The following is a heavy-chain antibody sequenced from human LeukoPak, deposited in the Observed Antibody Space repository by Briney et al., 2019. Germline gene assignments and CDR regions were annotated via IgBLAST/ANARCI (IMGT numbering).Heavy chain of an antibody. CDR1: GYTFTSYY. J-gene: IGHJ6*03. D-gene: IGHD3-10*01. CDR2: INPSGGST. CDR3: ARRSTTMVRGVIPYYYYYMDV. V-gene: IGHV1-46*01. Sequence: ASVKVSCKASGYTFTSYYMHWVRQAPGQGLEWMGIINPSGGSTSYAQKFQGRVTMTRDTSTSTVYMELSSLRSEDTAVYYCARRSTTMVRGVIPYYYYYMDVWGKGTTVTVSS.